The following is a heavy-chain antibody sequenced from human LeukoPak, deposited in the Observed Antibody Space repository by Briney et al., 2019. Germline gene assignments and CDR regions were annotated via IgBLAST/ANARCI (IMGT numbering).Heavy chain of an antibody. CDR1: GGTFSSYA. CDR3: ARVYLKRDYYDSSAYFSFDY. V-gene: IGHV1-69*13. CDR2: IIPIFGTA. D-gene: IGHD3-22*01. Sequence: ASVKVSCKASGGTFSSYAISWVRQAPGQGLEWMGGIIPIFGTANYAQKFQGRITITADDSTSTAYMELSSLRSEDTAVYYCARVYLKRDYYDSSAYFSFDYWGQGTLVTVSS. J-gene: IGHJ4*02.